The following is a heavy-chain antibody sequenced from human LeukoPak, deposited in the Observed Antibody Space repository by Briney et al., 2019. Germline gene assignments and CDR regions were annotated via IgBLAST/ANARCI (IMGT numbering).Heavy chain of an antibody. CDR1: GASISSGSNY. D-gene: IGHD1-7*01. V-gene: IGHV4-39*01. Sequence: SDTLSLTCTVSGASISSGSNYWGWIRQPPGKGLEWIGSIHYSGSTYYNPSLKSRVTISVDTSKNQFSLELSSVTAADTSVYYCARRGGITGTTELDVWGKGTTVTVSS. CDR3: ARRGGITGTTELDV. CDR2: IHYSGST. J-gene: IGHJ6*04.